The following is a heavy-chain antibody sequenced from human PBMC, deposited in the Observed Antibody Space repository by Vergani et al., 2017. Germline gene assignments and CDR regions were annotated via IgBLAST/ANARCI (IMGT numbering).Heavy chain of an antibody. CDR3: ARRGYYYGSGTSTFDY. J-gene: IGHJ4*02. CDR2: IYYSGST. D-gene: IGHD3-10*01. V-gene: IGHV4-39*01. Sequence: QLQLQESGPGLVKPSETLSLTCTVSGGSISSSSYYWGWIRQPPGKGLEWIGSIYYSGSTYYNPSLKSRVTISVDTSQNQFSLKLSSVTAADTAVYYCARRGYYYGSGTSTFDYWGQGTLVTVSS. CDR1: GGSISSSSYY.